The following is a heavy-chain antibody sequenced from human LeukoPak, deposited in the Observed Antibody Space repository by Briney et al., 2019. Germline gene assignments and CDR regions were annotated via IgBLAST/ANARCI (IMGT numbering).Heavy chain of an antibody. CDR3: ARAYCSSTSCYGYFDY. V-gene: IGHV3-33*01. D-gene: IGHD2-2*01. Sequence: GSLRLSCAASGFTFSSYGMHWVRQAPGKGLEGVAVIWYDGSNKYYADSVKGRFTISRDNSKNTLYLQMNSLRAEDTAVYYCARAYCSSTSCYGYFDYWGQGTLVTVSS. CDR2: IWYDGSNK. J-gene: IGHJ4*02. CDR1: GFTFSSYG.